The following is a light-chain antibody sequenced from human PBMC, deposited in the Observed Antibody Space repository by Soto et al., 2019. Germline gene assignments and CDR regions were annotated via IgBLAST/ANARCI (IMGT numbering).Light chain of an antibody. CDR2: WAS. CDR3: QQYYSTPFT. J-gene: IGKJ3*01. V-gene: IGKV4-1*01. CDR1: QSVLYRSNDKNY. Sequence: DIVMTQSPDSLAVSLGERATINCKSNQSVLYRSNDKNYLAWYQHKPGQPPKLLIYWASTRESGVPDRFSGSGSGTDFTLTISSLQAEDVAVYYCQQYYSTPFTFGPGTKVDLK.